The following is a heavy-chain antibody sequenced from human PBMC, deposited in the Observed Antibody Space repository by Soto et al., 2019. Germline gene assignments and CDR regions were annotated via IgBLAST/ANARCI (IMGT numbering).Heavy chain of an antibody. J-gene: IGHJ4*02. V-gene: IGHV1-58*01. D-gene: IGHD2-15*01. CDR3: AVGYCSGGSCFELYYFDY. CDR1: GFTFTSSA. Sequence: GASVKVSCNASGFTFTSSAVQWVRPARGQRLEWIGWIVVGSGNTNYAQKFQERVTITRDMSTSTAYMELSSLRSEDTAVYYCAVGYCSGGSCFELYYFDYWGQGTLVTVSS. CDR2: IVVGSGNT.